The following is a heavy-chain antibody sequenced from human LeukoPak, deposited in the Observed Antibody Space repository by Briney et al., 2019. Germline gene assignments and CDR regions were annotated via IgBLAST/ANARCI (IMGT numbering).Heavy chain of an antibody. D-gene: IGHD2-2*01. V-gene: IGHV3-9*03. J-gene: IGHJ3*02. CDR3: ARQYCSSTSCFDAFDI. CDR1: GFTFDDYA. Sequence: PGRSLRLSCAASGFTFDDYAMQWVRQAPGKGLEWVSGICWYSGSIGYADSVKGRFTISRDNAKNSLYLLMNSLRAEDMALYYCARQYCSSTSCFDAFDIWGQGTMVTVSS. CDR2: ICWYSGSI.